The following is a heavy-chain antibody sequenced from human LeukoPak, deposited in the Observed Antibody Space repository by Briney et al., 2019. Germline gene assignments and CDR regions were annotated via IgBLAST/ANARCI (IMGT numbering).Heavy chain of an antibody. CDR1: GFTFNIFW. V-gene: IGHV3-7*04. D-gene: IGHD7-27*01. CDR2: IKHDGSEE. Sequence: PGGSLRLSCAASGFTFNIFWMSWVRQAPGKGLEWVANIKHDGSEEYYGDSVRGRFTISRDNAKNSLILQMNSLRGEDTGVYYCARALGNSTGDYWGQGTLVTVSS. CDR3: ARALGNSTGDY. J-gene: IGHJ4*02.